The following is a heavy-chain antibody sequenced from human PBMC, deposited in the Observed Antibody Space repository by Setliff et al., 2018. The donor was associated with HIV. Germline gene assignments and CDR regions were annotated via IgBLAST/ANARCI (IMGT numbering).Heavy chain of an antibody. CDR2: VNSDGSRT. Sequence: GSLRLSCAASGFSFSSYWMHWVRQVPGKGLVWVSAVNSDGSRTTYADSVKGRFTISRDNPKNTLYLQMNSLRAEDTAVYYCAKTSSSSEYYFDYWGQGTLVTVSS. CDR1: GFSFSSYW. V-gene: IGHV3-74*03. J-gene: IGHJ4*02. D-gene: IGHD6-13*01. CDR3: AKTSSSSEYYFDY.